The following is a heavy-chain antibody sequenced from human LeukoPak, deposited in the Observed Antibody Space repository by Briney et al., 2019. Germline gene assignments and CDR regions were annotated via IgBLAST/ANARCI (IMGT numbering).Heavy chain of an antibody. Sequence: GGSLRLSCVASGFTYSHNGMHWVRQAPGKGLEWVAFIQYDGNTIFYADSVKGRFTISRDNSKNTLYLQMNSLRAEDTAVYYCARGRYCSGGSCYPAYYYYMDVWGKGTTVTVSS. V-gene: IGHV3-30*02. CDR3: ARGRYCSGGSCYPAYYYYMDV. CDR1: GFTYSHNG. J-gene: IGHJ6*03. D-gene: IGHD2-15*01. CDR2: IQYDGNTI.